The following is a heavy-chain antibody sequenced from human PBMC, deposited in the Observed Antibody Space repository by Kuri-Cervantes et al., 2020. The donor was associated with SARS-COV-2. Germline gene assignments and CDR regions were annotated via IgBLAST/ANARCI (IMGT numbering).Heavy chain of an antibody. Sequence: GESLKISCAASGFTFSSYAMHWVRQAPGKGLEWVAFIRYDGSNKYYADSVKGRFTISRDNSKNTLYLQMSSLRAEGTAVYYCATLVGWELPAYYYYYYMDVWGKGTTVTVSS. D-gene: IGHD1-26*01. J-gene: IGHJ6*03. CDR1: GFTFSSYA. V-gene: IGHV3-30*02. CDR2: IRYDGSNK. CDR3: ATLVGWELPAYYYYYYMDV.